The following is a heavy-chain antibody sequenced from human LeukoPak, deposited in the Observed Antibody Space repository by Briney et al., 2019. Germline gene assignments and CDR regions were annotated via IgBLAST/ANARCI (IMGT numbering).Heavy chain of an antibody. CDR1: GFTFSAYG. V-gene: IGHV3-30*02. Sequence: GGSLRLSCAASGFTFSAYGMHWVRQAPGKGLEWVAFIRNDGSNKYYADSVKGRFTFSRDNSKNTVYLQMTSLRAEDTAVYYCAKDIRGGIAAAGTGYWGQGTLVTVSS. J-gene: IGHJ4*02. CDR2: IRNDGSNK. CDR3: AKDIRGGIAAAGTGY. D-gene: IGHD6-13*01.